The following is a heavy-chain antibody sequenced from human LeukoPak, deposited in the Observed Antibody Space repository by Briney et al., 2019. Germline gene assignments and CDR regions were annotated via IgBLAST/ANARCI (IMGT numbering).Heavy chain of an antibody. CDR1: GGSISTYH. V-gene: IGHV4-59*08. CDR3: ARLRSHCGGGSCYYRDFDY. D-gene: IGHD2-15*01. CDR2: VYYSGST. J-gene: IGHJ4*02. Sequence: PSETLPLTCTVSGGSISTYHWSWIRQPPGKGLEWIGYVYYSGSTNYNPSLKSRVTISVDTSRNQFSLKLSSVTAADAAVYYCARLRSHCGGGSCYYRDFDYWGQGTLVTVSS.